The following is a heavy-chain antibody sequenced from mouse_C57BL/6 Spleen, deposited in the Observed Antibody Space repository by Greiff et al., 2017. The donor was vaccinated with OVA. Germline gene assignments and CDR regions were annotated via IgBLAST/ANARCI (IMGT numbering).Heavy chain of an antibody. CDR1: GYTFTSYW. V-gene: IGHV1-55*01. J-gene: IGHJ4*01. Sequence: VQLQQPGAELVKPGASVKMSCKASGYTFTSYWITWVKQRPGQGLEWIGDIYPGSGSTNYNEKFKSKATLTVDTSSSTAYMQLSSLTSEDSAVYYCARGTTVDYYAMDYWGQGTSVTVSS. CDR3: ARGTTVDYYAMDY. CDR2: IYPGSGST. D-gene: IGHD1-1*01.